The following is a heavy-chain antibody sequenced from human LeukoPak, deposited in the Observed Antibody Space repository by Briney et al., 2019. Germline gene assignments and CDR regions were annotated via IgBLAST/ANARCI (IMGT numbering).Heavy chain of an antibody. V-gene: IGHV3-23*01. CDR3: AQGGHDFNPFYY. CDR2: IQGGGGDP. CDR1: GFTFSTYA. D-gene: IGHD2-21*02. Sequence: PGGSLRLSCAASGFTFSTYAMGWVRQAPGEGLEWVSSIQGGGGDPFYADSVRGRFTISRDKSKNTLYLQLNSLRPEDTAVYFCAQGGHDFNPFYYWGQGTLVTVSS. J-gene: IGHJ4*02.